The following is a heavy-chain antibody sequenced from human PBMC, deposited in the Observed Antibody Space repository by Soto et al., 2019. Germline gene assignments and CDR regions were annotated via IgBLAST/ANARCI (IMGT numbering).Heavy chain of an antibody. CDR1: GFTLSTYA. CDR3: EKHRANPSGALDI. Sequence: EVQLLESGGGLVQPGGSLRLSCVASGFTLSTYAMSWVREAAGKGLEWVSGITGSGGSTYYADSVKGRFTISRDNSKSTVSLHMNSLRAEDTAVYFCEKHRANPSGALDIWGQCSIVTVSS. CDR2: ITGSGGST. V-gene: IGHV3-23*01. J-gene: IGHJ3*02. D-gene: IGHD5-12*01.